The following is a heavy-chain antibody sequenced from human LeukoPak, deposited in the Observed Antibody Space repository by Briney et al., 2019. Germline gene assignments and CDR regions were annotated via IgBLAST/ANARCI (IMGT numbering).Heavy chain of an antibody. CDR2: FDPEDGET. J-gene: IGHJ4*02. D-gene: IGHD3-10*01. V-gene: IGHV1-24*01. CDR1: GYTLTELS. Sequence: ASVKVSCKVSGYTLTELSMHWVRQAPGKGLEWMGGFDPEDGETIYAQKFQGRVTMTEDTSTDTAYMELSSLRSEDTAAYYCATSPVTMVRGVISLHYYFDYWGQGTLVTVSS. CDR3: ATSPVTMVRGVISLHYYFDY.